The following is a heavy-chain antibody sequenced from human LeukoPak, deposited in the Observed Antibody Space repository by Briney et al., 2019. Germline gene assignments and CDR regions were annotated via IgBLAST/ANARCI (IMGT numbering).Heavy chain of an antibody. CDR1: GYTLTGYY. J-gene: IGHJ4*02. Sequence: ASVKVSCKASGYTLTGYYMHWLRQAPGQGLEWMGWINPNSGGTNYAQKFQGRVTMTRDTSISTAYMELSRLRSDDTAVYYCARGGDTAMAHDYWGQGTLVTVSS. CDR2: INPNSGGT. V-gene: IGHV1-2*02. CDR3: ARGGDTAMAHDY. D-gene: IGHD5-18*01.